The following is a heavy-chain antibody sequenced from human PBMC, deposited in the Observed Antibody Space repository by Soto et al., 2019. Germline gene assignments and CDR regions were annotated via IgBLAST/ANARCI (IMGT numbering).Heavy chain of an antibody. CDR3: AQLDYSDDY. CDR2: TNAGNGNT. D-gene: IGHD4-4*01. J-gene: IGHJ4*02. V-gene: IGHV1-3*01. CDR1: GYTFTSYA. Sequence: QVQLVQSGAEVKKPGASVKVYCKASGYTFTSYAMHWVRQAPGQRVEWMGWTNAGNGNTKYSQKFQGRVTITRETPATTAYMELSSLRSEDTAVYYCAQLDYSDDYWGQGTLVTFSS.